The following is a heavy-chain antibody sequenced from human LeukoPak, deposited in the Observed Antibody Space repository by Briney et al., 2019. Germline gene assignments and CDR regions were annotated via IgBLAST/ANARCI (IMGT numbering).Heavy chain of an antibody. CDR3: ARDWGYGYSDQ. D-gene: IGHD4-11*01. CDR1: NFTFKAYN. V-gene: IGHV3-48*02. CDR2: ITYSSNTI. Sequence: GGSLRLSCVAYNFTFKAYNMNWVRQAAGKGLEWISYITYSSNTISYADSVRGRFSVSRDNDKDAVYLQLNSLTDEDTAIYYCARDWGYGYSDQWGQGILVTVSS. J-gene: IGHJ4*02.